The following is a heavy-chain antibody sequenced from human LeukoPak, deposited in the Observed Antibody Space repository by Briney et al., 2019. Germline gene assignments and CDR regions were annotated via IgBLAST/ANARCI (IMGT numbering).Heavy chain of an antibody. Sequence: GESLKISCKGSGYSFTSYWIGWVRQMPGKGLEWMGIIYPCDSDTRYSPSFQGQVTISADKSISTAYLQWSSLKASDTAMYYCARGLDYYYDSSGYRSLFDYWGQGTLVTVSS. D-gene: IGHD3-22*01. CDR2: IYPCDSDT. CDR3: ARGLDYYYDSSGYRSLFDY. V-gene: IGHV5-51*01. J-gene: IGHJ4*02. CDR1: GYSFTSYW.